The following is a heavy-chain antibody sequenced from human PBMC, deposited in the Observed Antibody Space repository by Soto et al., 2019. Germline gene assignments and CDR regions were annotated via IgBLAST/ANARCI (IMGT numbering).Heavy chain of an antibody. J-gene: IGHJ4*02. V-gene: IGHV1-8*01. CDR2: MNPNSGNT. CDR3: ARADPYSTSSPFDY. CDR1: GYTFTNYN. Sequence: QVQLVQSGAEVKKPGASEKVSCKTSGYTFTNYNINWVRQATGQGLEWMGWMNPNSGNTGYAQKFQGRVTMTRNTSITTAYMELSSLRSGDTAVYYCARADPYSTSSPFDYWGQGTLVTVSS. D-gene: IGHD6-6*01.